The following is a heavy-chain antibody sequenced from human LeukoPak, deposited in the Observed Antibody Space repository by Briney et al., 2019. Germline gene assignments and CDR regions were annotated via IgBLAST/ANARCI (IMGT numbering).Heavy chain of an antibody. J-gene: IGHJ4*02. V-gene: IGHV3-21*01. CDR1: GFTFSSYS. D-gene: IGHD5-18*01. Sequence: GGSLRLSCAASGFTFSSYSMNWVRQAPGKGLEWVSSISSSSSYIYYADSVKGRFTISRDNAKNSLYLQMNSLRAEDTAVYYCARVTYSYGFLFDYWGQGTLVTVSS. CDR3: ARVTYSYGFLFDY. CDR2: ISSSSSYI.